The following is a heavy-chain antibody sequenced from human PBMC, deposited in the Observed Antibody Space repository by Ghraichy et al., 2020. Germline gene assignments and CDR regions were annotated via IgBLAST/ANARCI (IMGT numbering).Heavy chain of an antibody. J-gene: IGHJ1*01. V-gene: IGHV3-30-3*01. CDR2: ISYDGSNK. CDR3: ARDRAHVLRYFDWLPPFQH. D-gene: IGHD3-9*01. Sequence: VAVISYDGSNKYYADSVKGRFTISRDNSKNTLYLQMNSLRAEDTAVYYCARDRAHVLRYFDWLPPFQHGGQGTLVTVSS.